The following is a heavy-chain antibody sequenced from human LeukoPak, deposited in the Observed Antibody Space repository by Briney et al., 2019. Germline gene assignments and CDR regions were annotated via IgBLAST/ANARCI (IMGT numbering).Heavy chain of an antibody. CDR1: GYTFTSYG. J-gene: IGHJ4*02. D-gene: IGHD6-13*01. CDR3: VREKYRSSWYALDY. V-gene: IGHV1-18*01. CDR2: ISAYNGNT. Sequence: ASVKVSCKASGYTFTSYGISWVRQAPGQGREWMGWISAYNGNTNYAQKLQGRVTMTTDTSTSTAYMELRSLRSDDTAVYYCVREKYRSSWYALDYWGQGTLVTVSS.